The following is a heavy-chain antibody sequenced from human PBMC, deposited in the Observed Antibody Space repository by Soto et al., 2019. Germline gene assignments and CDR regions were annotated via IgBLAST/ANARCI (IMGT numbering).Heavy chain of an antibody. CDR1: GGSISSGGYY. V-gene: IGHV4-31*03. D-gene: IGHD2-15*01. CDR3: ASARGYCSGGSCTERYYYYGMDV. Sequence: PSETLSLTCTVSGGSISSGGYYWIWIRQHPGKGLEWIGYIYYSGSTYYNPSLKSRVTISVDTSKNQFSLKLSSVTAADTAVYYCASARGYCSGGSCTERYYYYGMDVWGQGTTVTVSS. CDR2: IYYSGST. J-gene: IGHJ6*02.